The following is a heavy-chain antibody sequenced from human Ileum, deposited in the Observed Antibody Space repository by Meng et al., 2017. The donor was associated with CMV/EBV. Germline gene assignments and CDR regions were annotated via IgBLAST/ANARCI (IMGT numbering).Heavy chain of an antibody. J-gene: IGHJ3*01. Sequence: GESLKISCAASGFTFSSYSMNWVRQAPGKGLEWVASISMSSSYIYYADAVRGRFTISRDNAKNSLYLQMSSLRAEDTAVYYCARDYSHQIVASTHDAFDLWGQGTMVTVSS. CDR2: ISMSSSYI. CDR1: GFTFSSYS. D-gene: IGHD2/OR15-2a*01. V-gene: IGHV3-21*01. CDR3: ARDYSHQIVASTHDAFDL.